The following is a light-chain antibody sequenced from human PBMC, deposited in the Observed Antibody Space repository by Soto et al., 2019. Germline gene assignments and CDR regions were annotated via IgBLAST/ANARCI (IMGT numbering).Light chain of an antibody. J-gene: IGLJ2*01. CDR3: QSYDTGLSGPVV. Sequence: QSVLTQPPSLSGAPGQTIIISCTGGGSNIGAGFDVHWYQQLPGTAPKLLIYGNTNRPSGVPDRFSGSKSGTSASLVITGVQAEDEADYYCQSYDTGLSGPVVFGGGTKLTVL. CDR2: GNT. CDR1: GSNIGAGFD. V-gene: IGLV1-40*01.